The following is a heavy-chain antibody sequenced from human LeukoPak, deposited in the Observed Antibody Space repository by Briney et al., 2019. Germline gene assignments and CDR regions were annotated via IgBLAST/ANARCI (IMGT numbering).Heavy chain of an antibody. CDR3: AKNYYDSSGYYDN. J-gene: IGHJ4*02. CDR2: ISGSGGST. CDR1: GFTFSSSA. Sequence: GGSLRLYCAASGFTFSSSAMSWGRQAPGYGLLWFSAISGSGGSTYYADSVKGRFTISRDNSKNTLYLQMNSLRAEDTAVYYCAKNYYDSSGYYDNWGQGTLVTVSS. D-gene: IGHD3-22*01. V-gene: IGHV3-23*01.